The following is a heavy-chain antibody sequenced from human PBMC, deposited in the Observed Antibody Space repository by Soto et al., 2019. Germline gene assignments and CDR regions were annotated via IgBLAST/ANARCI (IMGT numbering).Heavy chain of an antibody. V-gene: IGHV3-11*01. D-gene: IGHD6-6*01. CDR1: GFTFSDYY. Sequence: GGSLRLSCAASGFTFSDYYMSWIRQAPGKGLEWVSYISSSGSTIYYADSVKGRFTISRDNAKNSLYLQMKSLRAEDTAVYYCARDGYSSSPTEGYYYYGMDVWGQGTTVTVSS. CDR2: ISSSGSTI. CDR3: ARDGYSSSPTEGYYYYGMDV. J-gene: IGHJ6*02.